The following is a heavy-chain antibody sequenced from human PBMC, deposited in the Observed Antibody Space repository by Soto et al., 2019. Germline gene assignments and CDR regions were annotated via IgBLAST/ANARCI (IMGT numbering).Heavy chain of an antibody. V-gene: IGHV4-59*08. D-gene: IGHD2-2*01. CDR3: ARHGSSPQLVAGGWFNP. CDR1: GGSISGRY. CDR2: IYNSGST. J-gene: IGHJ5*02. Sequence: QVQLQESGPGLVTPSETLSLTCTVSGGSISGRYWSWIRQPPGKGLERIGYIYNSGSTNYNASLKSRVTMSVDTSKNQISLKLSSVTAADTAVYYCARHGSSPQLVAGGWFNPWGQGTLVTVSS.